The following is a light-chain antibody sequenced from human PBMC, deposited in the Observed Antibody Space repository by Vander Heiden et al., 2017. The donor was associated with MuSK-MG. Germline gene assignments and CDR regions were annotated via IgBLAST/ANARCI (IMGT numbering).Light chain of an antibody. CDR3: LQDYNDPLT. Sequence: AIQMTQSPSSLSASVGDRVTITCRASQGIKNDLGWYQQRPGKAPNLLIYAASSLQSGFPSRFRGRGSGTDFTRTISSLKPDDFATYYCLQDYNDPLTLGGGTKVEIK. V-gene: IGKV1-6*01. J-gene: IGKJ4*01. CDR1: QGIKND. CDR2: AAS.